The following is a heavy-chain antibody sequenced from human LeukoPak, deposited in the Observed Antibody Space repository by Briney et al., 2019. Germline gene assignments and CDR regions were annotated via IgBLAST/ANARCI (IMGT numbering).Heavy chain of an antibody. CDR1: GFTFSDYY. CDR3: AKDRHIAMIVVVNSILFDY. Sequence: PGGSLRLSCAASGFTFSDYYMSWVRQAPGKGLEWVSAISGSGGSTYYADSVKGRFTISRDNSKNTLYLQMNSLRAEDTAVYYCAKDRHIAMIVVVNSILFDYWGQGTLVTVPS. V-gene: IGHV3-23*01. D-gene: IGHD3-22*01. J-gene: IGHJ4*02. CDR2: ISGSGGST.